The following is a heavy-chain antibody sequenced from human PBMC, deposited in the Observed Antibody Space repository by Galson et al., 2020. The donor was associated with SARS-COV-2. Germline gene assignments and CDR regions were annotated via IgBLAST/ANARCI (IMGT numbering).Heavy chain of an antibody. D-gene: IGHD4-4*01. V-gene: IGHV3-21*01. CDR3: ARDYRLQSHYYYGMDV. CDR1: GFTFSSYS. J-gene: IGHJ6*02. Sequence: GGSLRLSCAASGFTFSSYSMNWVRQAPGKGLEWVSSISSSSSYIYYADSVKGRFTISRDNAKNSLYLQMNSLRAEDTAVYYCARDYRLQSHYYYGMDVWGQGTTVTVSS. CDR2: ISSSSSYI.